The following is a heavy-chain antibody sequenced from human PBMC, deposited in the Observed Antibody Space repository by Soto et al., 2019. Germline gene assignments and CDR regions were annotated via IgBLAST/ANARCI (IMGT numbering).Heavy chain of an antibody. J-gene: IGHJ4*02. V-gene: IGHV3-23*01. Sequence: GWSLRLSCASSVFTFSSYAMRWVRQAPGKGLEWVSGISGGGGTTYYADSVKGRFTISRDNSKNTLYLQMNSLRAEDTALYFCAKGEIPTANFDYWGQGSLVTVSS. D-gene: IGHD2-21*02. CDR1: VFTFSSYA. CDR2: ISGGGGTT. CDR3: AKGEIPTANFDY.